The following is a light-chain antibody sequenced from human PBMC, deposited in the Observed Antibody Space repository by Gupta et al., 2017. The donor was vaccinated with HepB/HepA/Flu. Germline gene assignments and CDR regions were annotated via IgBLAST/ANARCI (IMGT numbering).Light chain of an antibody. CDR3: YSAADNNWV. V-gene: IGLV3-27*01. CDR2: KDS. CDR1: VLKKKY. Sequence: SYELTQPSSVSVSPGQTARITCSGDVLKKKYARWFRQKPGQAPVLVIYKDSERPSGIPERFSGSSSGTTVTLTISGAQVEDEADYYCYSAADNNWVFGGGTKLTVL. J-gene: IGLJ3*02.